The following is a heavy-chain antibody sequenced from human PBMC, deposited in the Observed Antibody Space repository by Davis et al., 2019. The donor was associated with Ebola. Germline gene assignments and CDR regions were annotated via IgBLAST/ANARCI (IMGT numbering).Heavy chain of an antibody. CDR3: ARGGGIAAASLDY. D-gene: IGHD6-13*01. CDR1: GYTFTSYY. CDR2: INPNIGGT. J-gene: IGHJ4*02. Sequence: AASVKVSCKASGYTFTSYYMHWVRQAPGQGLEWMGWINPNIGGTNYAQKFQGWVTMTRDTSISTAYMELSRLRSDDTAVYYCARGGGIAAASLDYWGQGTLVTVSS. V-gene: IGHV1-2*04.